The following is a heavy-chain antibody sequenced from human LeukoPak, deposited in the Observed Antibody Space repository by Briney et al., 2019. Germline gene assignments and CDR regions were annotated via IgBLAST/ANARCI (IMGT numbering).Heavy chain of an antibody. V-gene: IGHV3-74*01. J-gene: IGHJ4*02. CDR3: ARDEQYYDFWSGYYHNLFDY. CDR1: GFTFSSYW. D-gene: IGHD3-3*01. Sequence: GGSLRLSCAASGFTFSSYWMHWVRHAPGKGLVWVSRINSDGSSTSYADSVKGRFTISRDNAKNTLYLQMNSLRAEDTAVYCCARDEQYYDFWSGYYHNLFDYWGQGTLVTVSS. CDR2: INSDGSST.